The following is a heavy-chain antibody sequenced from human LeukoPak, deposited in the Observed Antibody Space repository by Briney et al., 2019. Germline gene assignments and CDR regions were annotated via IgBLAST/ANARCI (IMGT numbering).Heavy chain of an antibody. CDR3: AKPCRSGLSPFDAFDI. CDR2: NSGSRDST. J-gene: IGHJ3*02. Sequence: VGSPRLSCAASGFTFSSYAMSWVRQAPGKGLEWVSANSGSRDSTYYADSVKGRFTISRDNSRNTLYLQMNDLRAEDTAVYYCAKPCRSGLSPFDAFDIWGQGTMVTVSS. D-gene: IGHD6-19*01. CDR1: GFTFSSYA. V-gene: IGHV3-23*01.